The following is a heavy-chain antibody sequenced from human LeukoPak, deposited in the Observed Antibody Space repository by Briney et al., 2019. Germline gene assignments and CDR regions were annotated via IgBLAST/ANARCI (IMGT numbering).Heavy chain of an antibody. J-gene: IGHJ3*02. CDR1: GFTFSSYT. CDR2: ISSSSSIM. Sequence: GGSLRLSCAASGFTFSSYTMNWVRKAPGKGLEWISYISSSSSIMYYADSVKGRFSISRDNAKNSLYLQMSSLRDEDTAVYYCARDKSGSDSARGAVIDICGQGAMVTVSS. CDR3: ARDKSGSDSARGAVIDI. D-gene: IGHD1-26*01. V-gene: IGHV3-48*02.